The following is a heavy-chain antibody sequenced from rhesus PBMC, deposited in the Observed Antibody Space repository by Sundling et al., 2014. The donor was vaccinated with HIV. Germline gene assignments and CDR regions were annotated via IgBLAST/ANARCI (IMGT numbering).Heavy chain of an antibody. CDR3: ARMNVWNYRLDS. CDR2: INGNSGRT. CDR1: SASISTYW. V-gene: IGHV4-80*01. D-gene: IGHD1-26*01. Sequence: QVQLQESGPGLVKPSETLSLTCTVSSASISTYWWSWIRQPPGKGLEWIGEINGNSGRTDYNPSLNSRVTISRDTSQNQFSLKLSSVTAADTAVYFCARMNVWNYRLDSWGQGVLVTVSS. J-gene: IGHJ4*01.